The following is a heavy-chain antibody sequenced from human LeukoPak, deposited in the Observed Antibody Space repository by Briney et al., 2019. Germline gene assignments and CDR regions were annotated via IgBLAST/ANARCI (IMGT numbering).Heavy chain of an antibody. V-gene: IGHV3-49*04. CDR3: KTGALDI. CDR2: IRSKDYGGAT. J-gene: IGHJ3*02. CDR1: GFTFSDFA. D-gene: IGHD4/OR15-4a*01. Sequence: GGSLRLSCTTSGFTFSDFAISWVRQAPGKGLEWVGFIRSKDYGGATYYAASMKGRFTITRDDSKGIAYLQMRSLKIEDTAVYCAKTGALDIWGQGTMVTVSS.